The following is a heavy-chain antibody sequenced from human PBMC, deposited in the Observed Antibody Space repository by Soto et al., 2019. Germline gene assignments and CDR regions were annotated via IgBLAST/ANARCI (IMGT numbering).Heavy chain of an antibody. Sequence: ASVKVSCKASGYTFTSFCISWVRQAPGQGLEWMGWISAYNGNTNYAQNFQGRVTMTTDTSTSPAYMELRRLRSDDTAVYYCAIDLSTGGADAIVHWGPGTMVTVSS. D-gene: IGHD1-1*01. J-gene: IGHJ3*01. CDR3: AIDLSTGGADAIVH. V-gene: IGHV1-18*01. CDR2: ISAYNGNT. CDR1: GYTFTSFC.